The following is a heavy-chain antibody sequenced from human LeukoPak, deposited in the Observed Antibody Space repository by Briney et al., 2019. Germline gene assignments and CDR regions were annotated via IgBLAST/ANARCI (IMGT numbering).Heavy chain of an antibody. CDR3: ARGPRIFWSGYYWYYYYYMDV. Sequence: PSETLSLTCAVYGGSFSGYYWSWIRQPPGKGLEWIGEINHSGSTNYNPSLKSRVTISVDTSNNQFSLKLSSVTAADTAVYYCARGPRIFWSGYYWYYYYYMDVWGKGTTVTVSS. V-gene: IGHV4-34*01. CDR1: GGSFSGYY. J-gene: IGHJ6*03. CDR2: INHSGST. D-gene: IGHD3-3*01.